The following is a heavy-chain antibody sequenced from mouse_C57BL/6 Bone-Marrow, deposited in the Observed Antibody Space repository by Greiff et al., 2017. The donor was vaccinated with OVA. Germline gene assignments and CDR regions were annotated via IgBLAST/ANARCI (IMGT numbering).Heavy chain of an antibody. V-gene: IGHV1-61*01. CDR1: GYTFTSYW. D-gene: IGHD1-1*01. CDR3: ASGFTTVVYWYFDV. Sequence: QVQLQQPGAELVRPGSSVKLSCKASGYTFTSYWMDWVKQRPGQGLEWIGNIYPSDGETHYNQKFKDKATLTVDKSSSTAYMQLSSLTSEDSAVYYCASGFTTVVYWYFDVWGTGTTVTVSS. CDR2: IYPSDGET. J-gene: IGHJ1*03.